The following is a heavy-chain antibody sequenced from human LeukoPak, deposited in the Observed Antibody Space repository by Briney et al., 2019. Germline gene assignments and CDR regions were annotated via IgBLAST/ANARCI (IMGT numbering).Heavy chain of an antibody. CDR1: GGSISYYY. J-gene: IGHJ4*02. V-gene: IGHV4-59*01. Sequence: SETLSLTCTVSGGSISYYYWNWIRQPPGKGLEWIGYIYSSGSTNYNPSLKSRVTISLDTSKNQFSLKLRSVTAADTAVYYCASSMYMGNFDYWGQGTLVTVSS. D-gene: IGHD7-27*01. CDR2: IYSSGST. CDR3: ASSMYMGNFDY.